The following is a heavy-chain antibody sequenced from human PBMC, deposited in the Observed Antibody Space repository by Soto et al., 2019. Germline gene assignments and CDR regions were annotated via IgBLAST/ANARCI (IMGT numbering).Heavy chain of an antibody. D-gene: IGHD6-13*01. J-gene: IGHJ4*02. CDR3: ARTLGRGIAASDY. CDR1: GGSISSGGYY. Sequence: SETLSLTCTVSGGSISSGGYYWSWIRQHPGKGLEWIGYIYYSGSTYYNPSLKSRVTISVDTSKDQFSLKLSSVTAADTAVYYCARTLGRGIAASDYWGQGTLVTVSS. V-gene: IGHV4-31*03. CDR2: IYYSGST.